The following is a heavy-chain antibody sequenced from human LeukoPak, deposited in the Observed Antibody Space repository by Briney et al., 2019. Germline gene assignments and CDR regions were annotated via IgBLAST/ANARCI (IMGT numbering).Heavy chain of an antibody. CDR2: ISSSRSYK. CDR1: GVTFSSYS. J-gene: IGHJ6*04. CDR3: ARGDPNDILTHSSFSSVMDV. Sequence: GGSLRLSCAASGVTFSSYSMNWVRQAPGKGLEWVACISSSRSYKYYADSATAPFTISRDHATHSLSLQLNSLRAEDTAVYYCARGDPNDILTHSSFSSVMDVWGKGTPVTVSS. D-gene: IGHD3-9*01. V-gene: IGHV3-21*01.